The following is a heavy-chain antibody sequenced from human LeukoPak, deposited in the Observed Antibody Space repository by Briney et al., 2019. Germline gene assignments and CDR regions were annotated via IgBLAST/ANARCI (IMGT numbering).Heavy chain of an antibody. V-gene: IGHV1-8*01. Sequence: ASVKVSCKASGYTFTGYDINWVRQATGQGLEWMGWMNPNSGNTGYAQKFQGRVTMTRNTSISTAYMELSSLRSEDTAVCYCATLYSSSSSPLDVWGKGTTVTVSS. CDR3: ATLYSSSSSPLDV. CDR2: MNPNSGNT. J-gene: IGHJ6*04. D-gene: IGHD6-6*01. CDR1: GYTFTGYD.